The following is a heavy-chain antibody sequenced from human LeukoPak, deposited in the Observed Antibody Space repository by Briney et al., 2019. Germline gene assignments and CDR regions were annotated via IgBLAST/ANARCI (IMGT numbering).Heavy chain of an antibody. CDR1: GGSFSGYY. Sequence: KPSETLSLTCAVYGGSFSGYYWSWIRQLPGKGLEWIGEIIHSGSTNYNPSLKSRVTISVDTSKNQFSLKLSSVTAADTAVYYCARGECSGGSCYSKKYYYYMDVWGKGTTVTVSS. D-gene: IGHD2-15*01. CDR3: ARGECSGGSCYSKKYYYYMDV. CDR2: IIHSGST. V-gene: IGHV4-34*01. J-gene: IGHJ6*03.